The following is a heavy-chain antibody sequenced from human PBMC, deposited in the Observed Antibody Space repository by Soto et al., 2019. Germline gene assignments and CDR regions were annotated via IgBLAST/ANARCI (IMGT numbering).Heavy chain of an antibody. V-gene: IGHV4-31*03. CDR2: IYFSGDT. Sequence: PSETLSLTCTVSGVSINSHTYYWTWIRQHPGKDLEWIGYIYFSGDTYYNPSLKSRVTMSLDTPKNQFSLKLSSVTAADTAVYYCARYCSGGRCYMSYFDSWGQGTLVTVSS. CDR1: GVSINSHTYY. D-gene: IGHD2-15*01. CDR3: ARYCSGGRCYMSYFDS. J-gene: IGHJ4*02.